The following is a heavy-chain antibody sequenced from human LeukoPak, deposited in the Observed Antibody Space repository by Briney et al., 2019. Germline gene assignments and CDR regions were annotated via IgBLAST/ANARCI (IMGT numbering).Heavy chain of an antibody. J-gene: IGHJ4*02. Sequence: GGSLRLSCAASGFTFRAYGMHWVRQAPGKGREWVTVIWAGGIARDYAASVKGRFTISRDNSKNTLYLQMNSLRAEDTAVYYCATDSGSSPFDYWGQGTLVTVSS. CDR2: IWAGGIAR. CDR3: ATDSGSSPFDY. V-gene: IGHV3-33*01. D-gene: IGHD1-26*01. CDR1: GFTFRAYG.